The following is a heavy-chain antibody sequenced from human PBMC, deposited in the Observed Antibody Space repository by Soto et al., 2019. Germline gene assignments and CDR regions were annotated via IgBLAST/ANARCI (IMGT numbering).Heavy chain of an antibody. CDR2: ISAYNGNT. CDR1: GYTFTSYG. V-gene: IGHV1-18*04. Sequence: GASVKVSCKASGYTFTSYGISWVRQAPGQGLEWMGWISAYNGNTNYAQKLQGRVTMTTDTSTSTAYMELRSLRSDDTAVYYCARDLRGMVRGVIIPYYYYYGMDVWGQGTTVTVSS. CDR3: ARDLRGMVRGVIIPYYYYYGMDV. D-gene: IGHD3-10*01. J-gene: IGHJ6*02.